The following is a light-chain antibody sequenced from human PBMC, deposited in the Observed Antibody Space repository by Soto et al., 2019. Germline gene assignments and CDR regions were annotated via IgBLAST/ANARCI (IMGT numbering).Light chain of an antibody. J-gene: IGLJ2*01. CDR2: RYN. CDR1: SSDIGTNP. CDR3: SAWDDNIYGPV. Sequence: QSVLTQPPSASGTPGQRVAISCSGGSSDIGTNPVNWYLHLPGAAPKLLVYRYNQRPSGVPDRFSGSKSGTSASLSISGLQSGDEADYFCSAWDDNIYGPVFGGGTKVTVL. V-gene: IGLV1-44*01.